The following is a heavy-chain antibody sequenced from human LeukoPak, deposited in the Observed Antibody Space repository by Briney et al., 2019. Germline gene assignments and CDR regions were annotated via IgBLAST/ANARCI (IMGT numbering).Heavy chain of an antibody. CDR3: AKDQRHYYDSSGYYLDAFDI. CDR2: IRYDGSNK. D-gene: IGHD3-22*01. J-gene: IGHJ3*02. CDR1: GFTFSSYG. Sequence: GGSLRLSCAASGFTFSSYGMHWVRQAPGKGLEWVAFIRYDGSNKYYADSVKGRFTISRDNSKNTLYLQMNSLRAENTAVYYCAKDQRHYYDSSGYYLDAFDIWGQGTMVTVSS. V-gene: IGHV3-30*02.